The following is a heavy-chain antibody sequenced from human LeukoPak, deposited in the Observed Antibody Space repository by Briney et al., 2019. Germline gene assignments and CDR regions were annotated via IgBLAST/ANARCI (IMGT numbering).Heavy chain of an antibody. D-gene: IGHD4-17*01. CDR1: GFTFSSFA. CDR3: AKDWKDYGDFHAFDV. CDR2: ISTSGAST. J-gene: IGHJ3*01. Sequence: PGGSLRLSCANSGFTFSSFAMNWVRQAPGKGLEWVSTISTSGASTYYADSVRGRFTISRDNSKNTPYLQLKSLRAEDTAVYYCAKDWKDYGDFHAFDVWGQGTMVTVSS. V-gene: IGHV3-23*01.